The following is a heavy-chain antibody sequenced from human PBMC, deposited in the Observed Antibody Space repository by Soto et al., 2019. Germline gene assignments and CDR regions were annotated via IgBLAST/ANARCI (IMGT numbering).Heavy chain of an antibody. V-gene: IGHV4-34*01. J-gene: IGHJ5*02. Sequence: QVLLQQWGAGLLKPSETLSLTCAVYGGSLSGNYWTWIRQPPGKGLEWIGNINHSGSTIYNPSLKSRVTISVGXSXNXIFLELSSVTAADTAVYYCARARAAYDGSANSYRGGLYCFDPWGQGTLATVSS. D-gene: IGHD3-10*01. CDR2: INHSGST. CDR1: GGSLSGNY. CDR3: ARARAAYDGSANSYRGGLYCFDP.